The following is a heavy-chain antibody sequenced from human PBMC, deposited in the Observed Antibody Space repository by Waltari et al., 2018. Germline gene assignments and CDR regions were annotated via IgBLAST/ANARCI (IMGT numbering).Heavy chain of an antibody. CDR2: IMTDGREE. J-gene: IGHJ3*02. D-gene: IGHD3-22*01. CDR1: GFTLGNYW. Sequence: EVQLVESGGGFVQPGGSLRLSCAASGFTLGNYWMSWVRQAPGKGLEWVANIMTDGREEYYVDSVRGRFTISRDNAKNSLYLQMNSLRPEDTAVYYCVRDQWFAFDIWGQGTMVTVSS. CDR3: VRDQWFAFDI. V-gene: IGHV3-7*01.